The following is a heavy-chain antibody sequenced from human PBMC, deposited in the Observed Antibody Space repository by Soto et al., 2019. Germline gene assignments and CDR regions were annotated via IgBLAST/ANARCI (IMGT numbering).Heavy chain of an antibody. J-gene: IGHJ4*02. CDR3: AKGYYDSSGPH. CDR2: ISYDGSNK. V-gene: IGHV3-30*18. D-gene: IGHD3-22*01. Sequence: PGGSLRLSCAASGFTFSSYGMHWVRQAPGKGLEWVAVISYDGSNKYYADSVKGRFTISRDNSKNTLYLQMNSLRAEDTAVYYCAKGYYDSSGPHWGQGTLVTVSS. CDR1: GFTFSSYG.